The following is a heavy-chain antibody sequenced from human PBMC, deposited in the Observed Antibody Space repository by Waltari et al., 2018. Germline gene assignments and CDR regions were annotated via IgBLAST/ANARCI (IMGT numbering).Heavy chain of an antibody. V-gene: IGHV3-7*01. J-gene: IGHJ4*02. CDR3: ARNYDGY. Sequence: EVQLVESGGGLVQPGGSLSLSCCASGFNFSTNWVSWVRQAPGKGLEWVANINQDGGDKDYVDSVKGRFTISRDNAKNSLYLQMNSLRAEDTAVYYFARNYDGYLGQGTLVTVSS. CDR1: GFNFSTNW. CDR2: INQDGGDK. D-gene: IGHD4-4*01.